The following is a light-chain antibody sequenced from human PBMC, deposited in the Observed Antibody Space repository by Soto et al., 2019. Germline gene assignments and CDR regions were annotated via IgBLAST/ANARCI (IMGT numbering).Light chain of an antibody. CDR2: GAS. CDR3: QQYNNWPPLT. V-gene: IGKV3-15*01. J-gene: IGKJ4*01. CDR1: QSISIN. Sequence: EIVMTQSPATLSVSPGERATLSCRASQSISINLAWYQQKPGQAPRLLIYGASLRASGIPARFSGSGSGTEFTLTISSLQSEDFAVYYCQQYNNWPPLTFGGGTKVEIK.